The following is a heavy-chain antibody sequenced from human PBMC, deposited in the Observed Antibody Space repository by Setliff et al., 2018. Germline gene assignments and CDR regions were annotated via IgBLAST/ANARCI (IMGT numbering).Heavy chain of an antibody. CDR3: VRDPWPTGYYSSGSYYSDY. J-gene: IGHJ4*02. CDR2: IKQDGSEK. CDR1: GFTFSSYA. V-gene: IGHV3-7*03. Sequence: PGGSLRLSCAASGFTFSSYAMSWVRQAPGKGLEWVANIKQDGSEKYYVDSVKGRFIISRDNARNSLYLQLNNVRADDTAVYYCVRDPWPTGYYSSGSYYSDYWGQGTLVTVSS. D-gene: IGHD3-10*01.